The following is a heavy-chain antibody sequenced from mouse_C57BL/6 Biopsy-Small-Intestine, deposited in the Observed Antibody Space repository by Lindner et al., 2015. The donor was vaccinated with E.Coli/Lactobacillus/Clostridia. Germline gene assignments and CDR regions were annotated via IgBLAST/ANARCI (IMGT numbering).Heavy chain of an antibody. J-gene: IGHJ4*01. Sequence: VQLQESGAELVKPGASVKLSCTASGFNIKDYYLHWVKQRTEQGLEWIGRIDPENGEIKYAPKFQGKATVTADTSSNTAYLRLISLTFEDSAVFYCVRSGWGSGTMDFWGKGTSVTVSS. V-gene: IGHV14-2*01. CDR2: IDPENGEI. D-gene: IGHD3-1*01. CDR3: VRSGWGSGTMDF. CDR1: GFNIKDYY.